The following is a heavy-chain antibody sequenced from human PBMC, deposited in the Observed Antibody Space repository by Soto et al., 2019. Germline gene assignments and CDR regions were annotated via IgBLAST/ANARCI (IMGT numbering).Heavy chain of an antibody. CDR2: ISYSGNDY. J-gene: IGHJ4*02. CDR1: GFTFSNYG. V-gene: IGHV3-30*18. D-gene: IGHD6-6*01. CDR3: AKDLTSRSSDYYFDY. Sequence: GGSLRLPCAAFGFTFSNYGIHWVRQAPGKGLEWVAVISYSGNDYHYADSVKGRFTISRDNSKNTLYLQMNSLRAEDTAVYYCAKDLTSRSSDYYFDYWGQGTLVTVSS.